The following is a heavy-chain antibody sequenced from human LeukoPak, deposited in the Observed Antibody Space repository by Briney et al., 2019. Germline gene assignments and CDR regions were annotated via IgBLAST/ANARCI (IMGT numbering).Heavy chain of an antibody. J-gene: IGHJ4*02. Sequence: GGSLRLSCAVSGFTVSSNYISWVRQAPGKGLEWVSVIYSGGTTYYADSVKGRFTISRDNSKSTLYLQMNSLRAEDTAVYYCAKDPRRNYYDSSGYLVYWGQGTLVTVSS. CDR3: AKDPRRNYYDSSGYLVY. V-gene: IGHV3-66*01. CDR1: GFTVSSNY. CDR2: IYSGGTT. D-gene: IGHD3-22*01.